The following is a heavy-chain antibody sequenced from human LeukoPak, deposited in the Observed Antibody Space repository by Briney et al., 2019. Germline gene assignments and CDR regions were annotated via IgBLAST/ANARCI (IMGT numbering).Heavy chain of an antibody. CDR2: ISSSSSYI. J-gene: IGHJ4*02. CDR3: ARDLGDTVAWGY. D-gene: IGHD6-19*01. Sequence: GGSLRLSCAASGFTFSSYSMNWVRQAPGKGLEWVSSISSSSSYIYYADSVKGRFTISRDNAKNSLYLQMNSLRAEDTAVYYCARDLGDTVAWGYWGQGTLVTVSS. CDR1: GFTFSSYS. V-gene: IGHV3-21*01.